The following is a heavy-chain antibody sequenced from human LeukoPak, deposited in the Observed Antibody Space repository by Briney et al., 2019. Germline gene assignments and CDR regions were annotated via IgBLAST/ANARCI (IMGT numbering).Heavy chain of an antibody. D-gene: IGHD3-10*01. CDR3: ASNEWFGYYFDY. V-gene: IGHV4-39*01. Sequence: NPSETLSLPCTVSVGPISSSSYYWGWIRQSPGQGLEWIGSIYSSGITYYNPSLKSRVTICIDTSKNQLSLKMSSVTAAGTALYFCASNEWFGYYFDYWGQGTLVTVSS. J-gene: IGHJ4*02. CDR2: IYSSGIT. CDR1: VGPISSSSYY.